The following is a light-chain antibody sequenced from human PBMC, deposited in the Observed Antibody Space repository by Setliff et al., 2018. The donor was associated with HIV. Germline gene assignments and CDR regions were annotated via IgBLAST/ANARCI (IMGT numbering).Light chain of an antibody. CDR3: QVWDSTTDHYV. CDR2: YDP. J-gene: IGLJ1*01. Sequence: SYELTQRPSVSVAPGKTARITCGGDNIGSKSVHWYQQKPGQAPVLVIFYDPDRLSGIPERFSGSNSGNTATLTISRVDAGDEADYYCQVWDSTTDHYVFGSGTKVTVL. CDR1: NIGSKS. V-gene: IGLV3-21*01.